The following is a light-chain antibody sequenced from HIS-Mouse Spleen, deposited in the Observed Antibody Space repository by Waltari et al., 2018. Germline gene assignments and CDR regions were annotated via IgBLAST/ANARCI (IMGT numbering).Light chain of an antibody. Sequence: QSALTQPRSVSGSPGPSVTISCTGTSSDVAGYNYFAWYQQPPGKAPKLMIYDVSKRPSGVPDRFSGSKSGNTASLTISGLQAEDEADYYCCSYAGSYTLVFGGGTKLTVL. CDR3: CSYAGSYTLV. CDR2: DVS. CDR1: SSDVAGYNY. J-gene: IGLJ2*01. V-gene: IGLV2-11*01.